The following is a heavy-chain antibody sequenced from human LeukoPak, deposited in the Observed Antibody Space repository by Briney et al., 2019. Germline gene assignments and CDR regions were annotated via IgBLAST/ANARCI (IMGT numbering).Heavy chain of an antibody. D-gene: IGHD3-10*01. CDR1: GGSISSSSYY. CDR2: IYYSGST. CDR3: ARMTELLWFGESHWFDP. Sequence: SETLSLTCTVSGGSISSSSYYWGWIRQPPGKGLEWIGSIYYSGSTYYNPSLKSRVTISVDTSKNQFPLKLSSVTAADTAVYYCARMTELLWFGESHWFDPWGQGTLVTVSS. V-gene: IGHV4-39*01. J-gene: IGHJ5*02.